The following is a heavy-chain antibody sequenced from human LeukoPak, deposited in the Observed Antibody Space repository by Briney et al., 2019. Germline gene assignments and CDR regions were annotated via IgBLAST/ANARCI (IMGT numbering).Heavy chain of an antibody. CDR1: GGSISSYY. CDR3: ARTTEAHSWRTRYYDYYMDV. D-gene: IGHD6-13*01. CDR2: IYTSGGT. Sequence: KPSETLSLTCTVSGGSISSYYWSWIRQPAGKGLEWIGRIYTSGGTNYNPSLKSRLTISVDTSKNQFSLKLSSVTAADTAVYYCARTTEAHSWRTRYYDYYMDVWGKGTTVAVSS. J-gene: IGHJ6*03. V-gene: IGHV4-4*07.